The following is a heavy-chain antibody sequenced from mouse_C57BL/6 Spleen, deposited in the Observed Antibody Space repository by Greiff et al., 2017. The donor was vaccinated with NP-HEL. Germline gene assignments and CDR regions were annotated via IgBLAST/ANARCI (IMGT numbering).Heavy chain of an antibody. V-gene: IGHV3-1*01. CDR2: ISYSGST. CDR3: ARDYYGSSYSWFAY. CDR1: GYSITSGYD. D-gene: IGHD1-1*01. J-gene: IGHJ3*01. Sequence: EVQLKESGPGMVKPSQSLSLTCTVTGYSITSGYDWHWIRHFPGNKLEWMGYISYSGSTNYNPSLKSRISITHDTSKNHFFLKLNSVTTEDTATYYCARDYYGSSYSWFAYWGQGTLVTVSA.